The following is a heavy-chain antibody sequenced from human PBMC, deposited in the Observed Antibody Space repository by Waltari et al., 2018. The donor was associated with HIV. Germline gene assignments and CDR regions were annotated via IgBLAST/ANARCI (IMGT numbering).Heavy chain of an antibody. Sequence: EVQLVESGGGLVQPGRSLRLSCAVSGVMPDPYGMHWVRQVPGKGRGWVSGILWNSGNIGYADSVRGRFIISRDNAKNALHLQMNSLRPEDTALYYCVKDAGDITAAGYYWGQGILVTVSS. D-gene: IGHD1-20*01. CDR1: GVMPDPYG. CDR3: VKDAGDITAAGYY. V-gene: IGHV3-9*02. CDR2: ILWNSGNI. J-gene: IGHJ4*02.